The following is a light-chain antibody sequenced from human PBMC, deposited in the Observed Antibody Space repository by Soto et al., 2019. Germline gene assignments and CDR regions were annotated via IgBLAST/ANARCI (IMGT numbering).Light chain of an antibody. Sequence: QSVLTQPASVSGSPGQSITVSCTGTSSAVGFYDFVSWYQQHPGKAPKLMIYDVSNRPSGVSNRFSGSKSGNTASLTISGLQAEDEADYYCSSYTSSSTQVFGTGTKVTVL. CDR3: SSYTSSSTQV. J-gene: IGLJ1*01. CDR1: SSAVGFYDF. V-gene: IGLV2-14*01. CDR2: DVS.